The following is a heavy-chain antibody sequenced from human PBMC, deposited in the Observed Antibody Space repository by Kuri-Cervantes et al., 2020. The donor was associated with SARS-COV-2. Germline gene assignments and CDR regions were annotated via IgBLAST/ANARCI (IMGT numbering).Heavy chain of an antibody. CDR1: GFTFDDYA. V-gene: IGHV3-9*01. J-gene: IGHJ6*02. D-gene: IGHD6-13*01. CDR2: ISWNSGSI. CDR3: ARDYPRGMGPYYYYGMDV. Sequence: GGSLRLSCAASGFTFDDYAMHWVRQAPGKGLEWVSGISWNSGSIGYADSVKGRFTISRDNAKNSLYLQMNSLRAEDTAVYYCARDYPRGMGPYYYYGMDVWGQGTTVTVSS.